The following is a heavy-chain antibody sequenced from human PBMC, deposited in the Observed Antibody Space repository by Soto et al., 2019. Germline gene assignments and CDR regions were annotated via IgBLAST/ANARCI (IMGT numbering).Heavy chain of an antibody. CDR2: VSVSGGST. CDR3: AKTPLTILPGIFWFDP. D-gene: IGHD3-3*01. J-gene: IGHJ5*02. CDR1: GFTFSNYA. V-gene: IGHV3-23*01. Sequence: PGGSLRLSCAAFGFTFSNYAMSWVLQAPGKGLDWVSTVSVSGGSTYYADAVTGRFTISRDTSKNTLYRKMKSLGAEDTALYYCAKTPLTILPGIFWFDPSGQGALVTVSS.